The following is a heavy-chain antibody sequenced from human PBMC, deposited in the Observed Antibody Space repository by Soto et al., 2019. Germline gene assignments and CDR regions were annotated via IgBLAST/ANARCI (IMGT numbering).Heavy chain of an antibody. J-gene: IGHJ3*02. D-gene: IGHD5-18*01. CDR1: GFTFSSYG. CDR3: AKSGYHDAFDI. Sequence: QVQLVESGGGVVQPGRSLRLSCAASGFTFSSYGMHWVRQAPGKGLEWVAVISYDGSNKYYADSVKGRFTISRDNSKNTLYLQMNSLRAEDTAVSYCAKSGYHDAFDIWGQGTMVTVSS. CDR2: ISYDGSNK. V-gene: IGHV3-30*18.